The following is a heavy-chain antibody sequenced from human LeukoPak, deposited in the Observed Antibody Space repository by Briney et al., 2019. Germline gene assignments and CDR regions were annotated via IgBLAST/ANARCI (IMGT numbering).Heavy chain of an antibody. D-gene: IGHD4-17*01. V-gene: IGHV3-30*02. CDR3: ANYGKHDY. J-gene: IGHJ4*02. CDR2: IQYDRSNQ. Sequence: QPGGSLRLSCAASGFTFSRIRQAPGKGLEWVAYIQYDRSNQQYAGSVKGRFSISRDNSKNTLYLQMNSLRAEDTAVYYCANYGKHDYWGQGTLVTVSS. CDR1: GFTFSR.